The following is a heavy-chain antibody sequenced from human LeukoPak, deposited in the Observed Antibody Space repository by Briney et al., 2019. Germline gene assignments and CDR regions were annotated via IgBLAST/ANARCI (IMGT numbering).Heavy chain of an antibody. V-gene: IGHV4-31*03. J-gene: IGHJ4*02. CDR1: GGSISSGGYY. D-gene: IGHD1-26*01. Sequence: PSQTLSLTCTVSGGSISSGGYYWSWIRQHPGKGLEWIGYIYYSGSTYYNPSLKSRVTISVDTSKNQFSLKLSSVTAADTAVYYCARIQIGVGSRNFDYWGQGTLVTVPS. CDR2: IYYSGST. CDR3: ARIQIGVGSRNFDY.